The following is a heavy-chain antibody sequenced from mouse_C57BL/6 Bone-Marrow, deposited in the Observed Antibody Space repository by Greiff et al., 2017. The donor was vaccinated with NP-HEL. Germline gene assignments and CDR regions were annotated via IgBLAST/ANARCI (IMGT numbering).Heavy chain of an antibody. V-gene: IGHV1-42*01. CDR1: GYSFTGYY. CDR3: PRCGYGIDY. Sequence: VHVKQSGPELVKPGASVKISCKASGYSFTGYYMNWVKQSPEKSLEWIGEINPSTGGTTYNQKFKAKATVTVDKSSSTAYMQLKSLTSEDSAVYDCPRCGYGIDYWGQGTSVTVSS. D-gene: IGHD1-1*01. CDR2: INPSTGGT. J-gene: IGHJ4*01.